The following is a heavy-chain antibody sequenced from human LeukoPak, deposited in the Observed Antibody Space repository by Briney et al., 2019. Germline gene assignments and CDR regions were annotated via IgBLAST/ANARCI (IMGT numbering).Heavy chain of an antibody. V-gene: IGHV3-30*02. Sequence: GGSLRLSCAASGFTFSSYGMHWVRQAPGKGLEGVAFIRYDGSNKYYADSVKGRSTIPRDNSKNTLYLQMNSLRAEDTAVYYCAKLAVVVPAASWFDPWGQGTLVTVSS. D-gene: IGHD2-2*01. CDR1: GFTFSSYG. J-gene: IGHJ5*02. CDR3: AKLAVVVPAASWFDP. CDR2: IRYDGSNK.